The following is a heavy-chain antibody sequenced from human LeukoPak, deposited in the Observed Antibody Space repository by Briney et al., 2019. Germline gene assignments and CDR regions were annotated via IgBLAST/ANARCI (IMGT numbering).Heavy chain of an antibody. J-gene: IGHJ4*02. CDR2: IYYSGST. V-gene: IGHV4-59*08. Sequence: SETLSLTCTVSGGSISSYYWSWIRQPPGKGLEWIGYIYYSGSTNYNPSLKSRVTISVDTSKNQFSLKLSSVTAADTAVYYCARLDNWNDARLNYWGQGTPVTVSS. D-gene: IGHD1-20*01. CDR3: ARLDNWNDARLNY. CDR1: GGSISSYY.